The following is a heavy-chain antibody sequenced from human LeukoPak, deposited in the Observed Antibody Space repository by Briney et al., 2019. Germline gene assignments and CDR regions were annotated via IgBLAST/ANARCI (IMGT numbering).Heavy chain of an antibody. Sequence: SETLSLTCTVSGGFFSRYYWSWIRQPAGRGLEGIGLIYSSGSTNYNPSLKSRVTMSVDTSKDQFSLKLRSVTAADTAVYYCARGYYDILTGLDYYHYGMDVWGQGTTVIVSS. V-gene: IGHV4-4*07. D-gene: IGHD3-9*01. CDR1: GGFFSRYY. J-gene: IGHJ6*02. CDR3: ARGYYDILTGLDYYHYGMDV. CDR2: IYSSGST.